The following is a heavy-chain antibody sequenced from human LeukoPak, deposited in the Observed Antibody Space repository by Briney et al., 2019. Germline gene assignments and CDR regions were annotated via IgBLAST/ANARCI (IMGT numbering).Heavy chain of an antibody. CDR3: ARDCSGGSCSRAFDY. J-gene: IGHJ4*02. Sequence: GGSLRLSCAASGFTVSNNYMTWVRQAPGKGLEWVSLIYSGGSTYYADSVKGRFTISRDNSKNTLYLQMNSLRAEDTAVYYCARDCSGGSCSRAFDYWGQGTLVTVSS. CDR1: GFTVSNNY. V-gene: IGHV3-66*01. D-gene: IGHD2-15*01. CDR2: IYSGGST.